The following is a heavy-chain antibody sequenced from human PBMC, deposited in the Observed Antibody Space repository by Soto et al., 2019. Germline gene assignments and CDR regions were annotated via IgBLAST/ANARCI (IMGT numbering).Heavy chain of an antibody. Sequence: QVQLVESGGGVVQPGRSLRLSCAASGFTFSSYGMHWVRQAPGKGLEWVAVIWYDGSNKYYADSVKGRFTISRDNSKNTLYLQMNSLRAEDTAVYYCARGLAVAGRPVDYWGQGTLVTVSA. V-gene: IGHV3-33*01. CDR1: GFTFSSYG. J-gene: IGHJ4*02. CDR3: ARGLAVAGRPVDY. D-gene: IGHD6-19*01. CDR2: IWYDGSNK.